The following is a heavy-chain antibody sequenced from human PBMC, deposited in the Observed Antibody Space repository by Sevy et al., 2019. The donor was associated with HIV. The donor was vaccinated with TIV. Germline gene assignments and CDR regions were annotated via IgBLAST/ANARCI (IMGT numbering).Heavy chain of an antibody. CDR1: GFTFSSYE. D-gene: IGHD2-15*01. V-gene: IGHV3-48*03. Sequence: GGSLRLSCAASGFTFSSYEMNWVRQAPGKGLGWVSYISSSGSTIYYADSVKGRFTISRDNAKNSLYLQMNSLRAEDTAVYYCARVREYCSGGSCYYGVYYYYGMDVWGQGTTVTVSS. J-gene: IGHJ6*02. CDR2: ISSSGSTI. CDR3: ARVREYCSGGSCYYGVYYYYGMDV.